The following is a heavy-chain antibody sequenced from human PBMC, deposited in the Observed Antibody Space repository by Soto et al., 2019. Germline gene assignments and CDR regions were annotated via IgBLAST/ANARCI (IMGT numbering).Heavy chain of an antibody. V-gene: IGHV1-46*01. CDR1: GGTFSSYA. Sequence: QVQLVQSGAEVKKPGSSVKVSCKASGGTFSSYAISWVRQAPGQGLEWMGIINPSGGSTSYAQKFQGRVTMTRDTSTSTVYMELSSLRSEDTAVYYCARGTDFDPWGQGTLVTVSS. CDR3: ARGTDFDP. D-gene: IGHD2-21*02. CDR2: INPSGGST. J-gene: IGHJ5*02.